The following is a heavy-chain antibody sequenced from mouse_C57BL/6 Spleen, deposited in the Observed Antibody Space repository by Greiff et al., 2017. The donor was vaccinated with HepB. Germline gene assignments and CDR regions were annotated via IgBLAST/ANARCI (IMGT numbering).Heavy chain of an antibody. CDR2: ISDGGSYT. V-gene: IGHV5-4*01. J-gene: IGHJ4*01. D-gene: IGHD3-2*02. Sequence: EVQLVESGGGLVKPGGSLKLSCAASGFTFSSYAMSWVRQTPEKRLEWVATISDGGSYTYYPDNVKGRFTISRDNAKNNLYLQMSHLKSEDTAMYYCARDRGTAQAYYAMDYWGQGTSVTVSS. CDR3: ARDRGTAQAYYAMDY. CDR1: GFTFSSYA.